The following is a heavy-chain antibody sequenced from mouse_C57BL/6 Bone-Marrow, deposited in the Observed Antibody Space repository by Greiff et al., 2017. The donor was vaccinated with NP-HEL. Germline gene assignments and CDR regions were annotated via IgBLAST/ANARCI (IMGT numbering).Heavy chain of an antibody. CDR3: ARHYDYEERGYAMDY. V-gene: IGHV2-6-1*01. CDR1: GFSLTSYG. CDR2: IWSDGST. Sequence: VQLQQSGPGLVAPSQSLSITCTVSGFSLTSYGVHWVRQPPGKGLEWLVVIWSDGSTTYNSALKSRLSISKDNSKSQVFLKMNSLQTDDTAMYYCARHYDYEERGYAMDYWGQGTSVTVSS. D-gene: IGHD2-4*01. J-gene: IGHJ4*01.